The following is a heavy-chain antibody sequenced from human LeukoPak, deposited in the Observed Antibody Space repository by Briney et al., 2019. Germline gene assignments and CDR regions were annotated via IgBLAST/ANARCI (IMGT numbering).Heavy chain of an antibody. CDR1: GFTFDDYA. CDR3: AKAYGDRLQYYSDY. D-gene: IGHD4-17*01. Sequence: PGGSLRLSCAASGFTFDDYAMHWVRQAPGKGLEWVSGISWNSGSIGYADSVKGRFTISRDNAKNSLYLQMNSLRAEDMALYYCAKAYGDRLQYYSDYWGQGTLVTVSS. J-gene: IGHJ4*02. V-gene: IGHV3-9*03. CDR2: ISWNSGSI.